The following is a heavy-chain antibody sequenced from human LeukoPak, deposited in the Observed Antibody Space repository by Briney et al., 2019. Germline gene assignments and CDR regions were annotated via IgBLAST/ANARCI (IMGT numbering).Heavy chain of an antibody. D-gene: IGHD2-8*01. CDR3: ARETNHDAFGI. V-gene: IGHV4-59*12. CDR1: GGSISSYY. J-gene: IGHJ3*02. Sequence: PSETLSLTCTVSGGSISSYYWSWIRQPPGKGLEWIGYIYYSGSTNYNPSLKSRVTISVDTSKNQFSLKLSSVTAADTAVYYCARETNHDAFGIWGQGTMVTVSS. CDR2: IYYSGST.